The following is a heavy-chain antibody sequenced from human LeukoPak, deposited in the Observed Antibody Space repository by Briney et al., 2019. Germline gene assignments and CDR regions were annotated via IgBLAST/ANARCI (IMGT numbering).Heavy chain of an antibody. J-gene: IGHJ6*03. V-gene: IGHV4-59*01. D-gene: IGHD3-3*01. CDR3: ARGDFCSKSNCYLRPMDV. Sequence: PSETLSLTCTVSGVSISDYYWNWIRQPPGKGLEWIGYIYYSGSTTYNPSLKSRVTMSVDTAKNQFSLKLRSVTAADTAVYFCARGDFCSKSNCYLRPMDVWGKGTTVTVSS. CDR1: GVSISDYY. CDR2: IYYSGST.